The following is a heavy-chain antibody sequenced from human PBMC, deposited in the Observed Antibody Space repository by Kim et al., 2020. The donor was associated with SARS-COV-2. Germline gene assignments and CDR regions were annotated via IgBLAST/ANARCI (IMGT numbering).Heavy chain of an antibody. V-gene: IGHV3-13*01. CDR2: LGTAGDT. J-gene: IGHJ6*02. CDR3: ARASGTSSGTCDYYYYGVDV. D-gene: IGHD6-6*01. Sequence: GGSLRLSCAASGFIFTNYDMHWVRQPTGKSLEWVSTLGTAGDTYYADSVKGRFTISRENDKNSLYLQMNNLAAGDTAVYFCARASGTSSGTCDYYYYGVDVWGQGTTVTVSS. CDR1: GFIFTNYD.